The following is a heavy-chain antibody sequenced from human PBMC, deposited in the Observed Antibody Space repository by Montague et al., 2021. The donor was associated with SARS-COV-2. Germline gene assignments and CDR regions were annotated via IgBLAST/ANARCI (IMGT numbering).Heavy chain of an antibody. CDR1: GGSISSTSYY. Sequence: SETLSLTCTVSGGSISSTSYYWSWIRQPPGKGLVWIGCIYYSGSTYYNPSLKIRVTTSVDTSKNQFSLKLISVTAADTAVYYRVKEPGQWVPREWLWLDPWGQGTLVTVSS. V-gene: IGHV4-39*02. D-gene: IGHD6-19*01. J-gene: IGHJ5*02. CDR3: VKEPGQWVPREWLWLDP. CDR2: IYYSGST.